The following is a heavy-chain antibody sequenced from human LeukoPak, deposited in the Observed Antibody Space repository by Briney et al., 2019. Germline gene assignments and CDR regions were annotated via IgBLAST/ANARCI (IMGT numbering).Heavy chain of an antibody. CDR1: GFTFSGYN. V-gene: IGHV3-21*01. CDR2: ISSSSSYI. CDR3: ARDPPSYGL. J-gene: IGHJ4*02. D-gene: IGHD5-18*01. Sequence: SGGSLRLSCAASGFTFSGYNMNWVRQAPGKGLEWVSSISSSSSYIYYADSVKGRFTISRDNAKNSLFLQMNSLRAEDTAVYYCARDPPSYGLWGQGTLVTVSS.